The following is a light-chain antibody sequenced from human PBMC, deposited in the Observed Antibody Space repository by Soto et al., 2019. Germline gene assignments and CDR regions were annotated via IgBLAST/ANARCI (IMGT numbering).Light chain of an antibody. CDR3: QQYMSSVT. CDR2: GAS. Sequence: EIVLTQSPGSLSLSPGQRATLSCRASQSVDTTFFAWYQKKPGQAPRLLIYGASKRATGIPDRFSGSGSGTDFTXXISRLEPEDFAVYXCQQYMSSVTFGQGTKVEIK. V-gene: IGKV3-20*01. J-gene: IGKJ1*01. CDR1: QSVDTTF.